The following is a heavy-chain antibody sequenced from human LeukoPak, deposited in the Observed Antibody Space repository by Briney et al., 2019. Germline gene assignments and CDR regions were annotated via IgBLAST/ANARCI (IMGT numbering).Heavy chain of an antibody. V-gene: IGHV1-69*05. CDR1: GGTFSSYA. CDR2: IIPIFGTA. D-gene: IGHD2-2*02. J-gene: IGHJ4*02. Sequence: GSSVKVSCKASGGTFSSYAISWVRQAPGQGLEWMGGIIPIFGTANYAQKFQGRVTITTDESTSTVYMELSSLRSEDTAVYYCARSVGYCSSTSCYIGYWGQGTLVTVSS. CDR3: ARSVGYCSSTSCYIGY.